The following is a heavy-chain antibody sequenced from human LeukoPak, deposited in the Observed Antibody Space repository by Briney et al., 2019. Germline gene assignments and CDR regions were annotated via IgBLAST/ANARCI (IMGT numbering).Heavy chain of an antibody. CDR2: MNPNSGNT. J-gene: IGHJ1*01. CDR3: ARYYYDSSGYYHYFQH. V-gene: IGHV1-8*01. Sequence: ASVKVSCKASGYTFTSYDINWVRQATGQGLEWMGWMNPNSGNTGYARKFQGRVTMTRNTSISTAYMELSSLRSEDTAVYYCARYYYDSSGYYHYFQHWGQGTLVTVSS. CDR1: GYTFTSYD. D-gene: IGHD3-22*01.